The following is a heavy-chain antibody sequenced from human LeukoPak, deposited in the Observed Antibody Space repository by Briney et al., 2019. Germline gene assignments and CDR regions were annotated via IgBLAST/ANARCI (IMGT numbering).Heavy chain of an antibody. D-gene: IGHD1-1*01. CDR2: INPNSGGT. J-gene: IGHJ5*02. CDR1: GYTFTGYY. CDR3: ARGLLTRSGWFDP. V-gene: IGHV1-2*04. Sequence: GASVNLSCKASGYTFTGYYMHWVRQAPGQGLEWMGWINPNSGGTNYAQKFQGWVTMTRDTSISTAYMELSRLRSDDTAVYYCARGLLTRSGWFDPWGQGTLVTVSS.